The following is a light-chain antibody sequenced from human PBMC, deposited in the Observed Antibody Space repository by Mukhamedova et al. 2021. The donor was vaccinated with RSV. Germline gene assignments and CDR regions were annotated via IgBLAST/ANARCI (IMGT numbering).Light chain of an antibody. V-gene: IGKV1-5*03. CDR3: QQYSSYSYS. Sequence: WYQRRVHGTAPKLLIYLVSTLQSGVPTRFSGSGSGTEFTLTISSLQPDDFATYYCQQYSSYSYSFGQGTRLEIK. J-gene: IGKJ2*03. CDR2: LVS.